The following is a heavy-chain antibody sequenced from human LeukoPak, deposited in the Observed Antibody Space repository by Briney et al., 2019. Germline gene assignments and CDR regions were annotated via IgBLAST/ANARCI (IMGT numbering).Heavy chain of an antibody. Sequence: GASVKVSCKASGYTFTSYYMHWVRQAPGQGLEWMGIINPSGGSTSYAQKFQGRVTMTRDMSTSTVYMELSSLRSEDTAVYYCARDRYYDSSDPTYYFDYWGQGTLVTVSS. J-gene: IGHJ4*02. D-gene: IGHD3-22*01. V-gene: IGHV1-46*01. CDR1: GYTFTSYY. CDR2: INPSGGST. CDR3: ARDRYYDSSDPTYYFDY.